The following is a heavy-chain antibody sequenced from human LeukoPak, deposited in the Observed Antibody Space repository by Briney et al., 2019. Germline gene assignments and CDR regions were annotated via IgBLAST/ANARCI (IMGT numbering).Heavy chain of an antibody. Sequence: SETLSLTCTVSGGSVSSGNYYWSWIRQPPGKGLEWIGYIYYSGDTNYNPSLKGRVTISVDTSKNQFSLKLSSVTAADTAVYYCAREHSGSYIDFDYWGQGTLVTVSS. D-gene: IGHD1-26*01. CDR1: GGSVSSGNYY. CDR2: IYYSGDT. V-gene: IGHV4-61*01. CDR3: AREHSGSYIDFDY. J-gene: IGHJ4*02.